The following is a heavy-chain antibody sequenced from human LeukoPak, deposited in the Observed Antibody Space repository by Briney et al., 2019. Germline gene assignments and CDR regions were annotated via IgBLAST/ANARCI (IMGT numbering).Heavy chain of an antibody. D-gene: IGHD3-16*02. CDR2: INTNTGNP. CDR1: GYTFTSYA. V-gene: IGHV7-4-1*02. CDR3: ARERSLPRQGDYDCVWGSYRSPLFDY. Sequence: ASVKVSCKASGYTFTSYAMNWVRQAPGQGLEWMGWINTNTGNPTYAQGFTGRFVFSLDTSVSTAYLQISSLKAEDTAVYYCARERSLPRQGDYDCVWGSYRSPLFDYWGQGTLVTVSS. J-gene: IGHJ4*02.